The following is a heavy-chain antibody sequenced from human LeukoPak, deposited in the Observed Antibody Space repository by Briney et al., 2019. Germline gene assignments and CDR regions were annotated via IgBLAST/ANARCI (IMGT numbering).Heavy chain of an antibody. V-gene: IGHV3-30*18. CDR3: AKPRIAVAGTDLDF. Sequence: PGGTLRLSCAASGFTFSSYGMHWVRQAPAKGLDWGAVISYDGSYKYYADSVKGRFTISRDNSKNTLYLQMNSLRAEDTAVYYCAKPRIAVAGTDLDFWGQGTLVTVSS. D-gene: IGHD6-19*01. J-gene: IGHJ4*02. CDR1: GFTFSSYG. CDR2: ISYDGSYK.